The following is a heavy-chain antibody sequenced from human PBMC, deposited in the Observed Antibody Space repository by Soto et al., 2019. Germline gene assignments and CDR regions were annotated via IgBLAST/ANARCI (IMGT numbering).Heavy chain of an antibody. D-gene: IGHD2-21*01. Sequence: QVKLQESGRGLVKPSETLSLSCTVSVGSLGDGYWTWIRQPPGKEMEWIGYISTTGVTNYSPSLKSRVSMSTDTSKNQFSQNLSSVTAADTAIDFGARHGGDVVMVRDWGQGIQVTVSS. V-gene: IGHV4-59*08. J-gene: IGHJ4*02. CDR1: VGSLGDGY. CDR2: ISTTGVT. CDR3: ARHGGDVVMVRD.